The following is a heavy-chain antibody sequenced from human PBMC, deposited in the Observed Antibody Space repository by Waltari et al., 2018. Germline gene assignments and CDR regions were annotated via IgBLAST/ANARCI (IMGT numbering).Heavy chain of an antibody. D-gene: IGHD6-19*01. CDR2: IKQDGSEK. CDR1: GFTFSSYW. J-gene: IGHJ4*02. V-gene: IGHV3-7*01. CDR3: ASGSSGWYGLYYFDY. Sequence: EVQLVESGGGLVQPGGSLRLSCAASGFTFSSYWMSWVRQAPGKGLEWVANIKQDGSEKYYVDSVKGRFISSRDNAKNSLYLQRNSLRAEDTAVYYCASGSSGWYGLYYFDYWGQGTLVTVSS.